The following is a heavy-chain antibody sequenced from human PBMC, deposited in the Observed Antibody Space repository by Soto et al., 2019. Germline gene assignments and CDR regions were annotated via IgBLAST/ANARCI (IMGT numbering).Heavy chain of an antibody. J-gene: IGHJ3*02. Sequence: PSETLSLTCTVSGGSISSYYWGWIRKPPGKGLEWIGSIYYSGSTYYNPSLKSRVTISVDTSKNQFSLKLSSVTAADTAVYYCAAGAGIFPDAFDIWGQGTMVTVSS. V-gene: IGHV4-39*01. D-gene: IGHD6-19*01. CDR3: AAGAGIFPDAFDI. CDR1: GGSISSYY. CDR2: IYYSGST.